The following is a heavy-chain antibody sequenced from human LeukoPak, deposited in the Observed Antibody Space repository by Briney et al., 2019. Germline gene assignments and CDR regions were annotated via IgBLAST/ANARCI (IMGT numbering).Heavy chain of an antibody. V-gene: IGHV4-34*01. CDR2: INHSGST. CDR3: ARQYSSSWYEDY. CDR1: GGSFSGYY. D-gene: IGHD6-13*01. Sequence: SETLPLTCAVYGGSFSGYYWSWIRQPPGKGLEWIGEINHSGSTNYNPSLKSRVTISVDTSKNQFSLKLSSVTAADTAVYYCARQYSSSWYEDYWGQGTLVTVSS. J-gene: IGHJ4*02.